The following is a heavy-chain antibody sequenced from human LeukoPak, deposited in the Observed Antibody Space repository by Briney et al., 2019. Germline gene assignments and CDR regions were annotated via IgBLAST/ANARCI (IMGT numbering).Heavy chain of an antibody. CDR1: GFTFSSYG. Sequence: PGGSLRLSCAASGFTFSSYGMHWVRQAPGKGLEWVSFIRCDGSNEYYADSVKGRFTISRDNSKNTLYLQMNSLRAEDTAVYYCAKLPDLDYWGQGTLVTVSS. J-gene: IGHJ4*02. CDR3: AKLPDLDY. V-gene: IGHV3-30*02. CDR2: IRCDGSNE. D-gene: IGHD1-14*01.